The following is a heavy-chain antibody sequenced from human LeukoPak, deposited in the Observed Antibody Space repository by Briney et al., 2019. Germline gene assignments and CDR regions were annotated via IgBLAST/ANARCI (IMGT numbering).Heavy chain of an antibody. Sequence: SETLSLTCAVYGGAFSGHYWNWIRQPPGKGLEWIGEINHSGSTNYNPSLKSRVTISVDTSKNQISLKLSSVTAADTAVYYCARSGDVSAVVAATPAPNYNYYGMDVWGQGTTVTVSS. J-gene: IGHJ6*02. CDR2: INHSGST. V-gene: IGHV4-34*01. CDR1: GGAFSGHY. D-gene: IGHD2-15*01. CDR3: ARSGDVSAVVAATPAPNYNYYGMDV.